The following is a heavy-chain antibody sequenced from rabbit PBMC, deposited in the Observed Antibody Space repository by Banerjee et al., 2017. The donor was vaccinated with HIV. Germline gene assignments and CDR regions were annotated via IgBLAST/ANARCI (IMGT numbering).Heavy chain of an antibody. CDR3: ARDGGYDDYGDYGFDL. Sequence: QSLEESGGDLVKPGASLTLTCTASGFSFSGRHYMCWVRQAPGKGLEWIACIYAGSGGSTYYTSWAKGRFSISKSSSTTVTLQMTSLTAADTATYFCARDGGYDDYGDYGFDLWGPGTLVTVS. CDR1: GFSFSGRHY. J-gene: IGHJ4*01. CDR2: IYAGSGGST. V-gene: IGHV1S40*01. D-gene: IGHD2-1*01.